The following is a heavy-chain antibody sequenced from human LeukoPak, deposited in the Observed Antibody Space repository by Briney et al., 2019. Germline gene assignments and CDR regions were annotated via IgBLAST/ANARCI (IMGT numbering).Heavy chain of an antibody. CDR3: ARRYDSGSYPLDY. Sequence: SETLSLTCTVSGGSIRSYYWSWIRQPPGKGLEWIGHIYHSGSTNYNPSLKSRVTMSVDTSKNQFSLRLSSVTAADTAVYYCARRYDSGSYPLDYWGQGALVTVSS. D-gene: IGHD3-10*01. V-gene: IGHV4-59*08. CDR2: IYHSGST. CDR1: GGSIRSYY. J-gene: IGHJ4*02.